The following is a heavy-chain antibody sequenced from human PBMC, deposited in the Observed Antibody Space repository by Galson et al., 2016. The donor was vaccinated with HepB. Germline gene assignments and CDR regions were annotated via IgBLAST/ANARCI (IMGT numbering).Heavy chain of an antibody. CDR2: IAAGSDGS. V-gene: IGHV3-23*01. CDR1: GFTFSNYP. CDR3: VRDNFADY. D-gene: IGHD4-23*01. Sequence: SLRLSCAASGFTFSNYPMNWVRQAPGKGLQWVSTIAAGSDGSYYDDSVRGRFTISRENSKNTLSLQMNNLGVEDTALYFCVRDNFADYWGQGTLVTVSS. J-gene: IGHJ4*02.